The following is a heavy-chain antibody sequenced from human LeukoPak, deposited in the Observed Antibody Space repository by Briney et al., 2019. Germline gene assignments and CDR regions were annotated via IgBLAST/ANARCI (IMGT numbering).Heavy chain of an antibody. V-gene: IGHV7-4-1*02. J-gene: IGHJ3*02. CDR1: GYTFTSYS. CDR3: ARVVHPYDYESSGLTYDAFDI. CDR2: INTNTVNP. D-gene: IGHD3-22*01. Sequence: ASVKVSCKASGYTFTSYSMNWVRQAPGQGLEWLGWINTNTVNPTYAQGFTGRFVFSLDTSVNTAYLQISSLKAEATAVYYCARVVHPYDYESSGLTYDAFDIWGQGTRVTVSS.